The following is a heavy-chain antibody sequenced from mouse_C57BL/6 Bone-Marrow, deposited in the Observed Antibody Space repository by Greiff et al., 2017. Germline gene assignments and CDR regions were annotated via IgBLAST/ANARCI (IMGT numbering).Heavy chain of an antibody. J-gene: IGHJ4*01. CDR1: GYSITSGYD. V-gene: IGHV3-1*01. D-gene: IGHD2-5*01. Sequence: EVMLVESGPGMVKPSQSLSLTCTVTGYSITSGYDWHWIRHFPGNKLEWMGYISYSGSTNYNPSLKSRISITHDTSNNPSFLKLNSVTTEDTATYYCARETYYSNTYAMDYWGQGTSVTVSS. CDR2: ISYSGST. CDR3: ARETYYSNTYAMDY.